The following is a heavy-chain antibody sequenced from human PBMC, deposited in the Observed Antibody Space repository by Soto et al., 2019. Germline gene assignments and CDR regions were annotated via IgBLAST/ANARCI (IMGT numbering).Heavy chain of an antibody. CDR3: ARFTGDGENWFDP. CDR2: IYYSGST. V-gene: IGHV4-30-4*08. CDR1: GGSISSGGYY. J-gene: IGHJ5*01. Sequence: SETLSLTCTVSGGSISSGGYYWSWIRQHPGKGLEWIGYIYYSGSTYYNPSLKSRVTISVDTSKNQFSLKLDSVTAADTAVYYCARFTGDGENWFDPWGQGTLVTVSS. D-gene: IGHD4-17*01.